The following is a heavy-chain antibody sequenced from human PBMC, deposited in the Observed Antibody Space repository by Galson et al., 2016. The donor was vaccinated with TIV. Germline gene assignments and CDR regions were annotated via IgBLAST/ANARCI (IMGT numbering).Heavy chain of an antibody. CDR1: GYSISSGFY. V-gene: IGHV4-38-2*01. Sequence: LSLTCGVSGYSISSGFYWAWIRQPPGKGLEWMGTVYHGGRSYYAPSLTGRVSISIDTSKNQFSVILTSVTASDTAVYYCARGTGFSYGYYYWGQGALVTVSS. CDR2: VYHGGRS. CDR3: ARGTGFSYGYYY. J-gene: IGHJ4*02. D-gene: IGHD5-18*01.